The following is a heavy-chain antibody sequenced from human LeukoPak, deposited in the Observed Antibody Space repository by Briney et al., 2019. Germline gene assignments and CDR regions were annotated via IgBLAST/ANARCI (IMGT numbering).Heavy chain of an antibody. Sequence: ASETLSLTCTVSGASVSGSRDYWAWIRQPPGKGLEWIGRIYYSGGTHNNPSLESRLTISVDTSKNQVSLRLRSVTAADTAVYYCARLGDSTGGTFFDYWGQGTLVTVSS. D-gene: IGHD6-19*01. J-gene: IGHJ4*02. CDR2: IYYSGGT. CDR1: GASVSGSRDY. CDR3: ARLGDSTGGTFFDY. V-gene: IGHV4-39*01.